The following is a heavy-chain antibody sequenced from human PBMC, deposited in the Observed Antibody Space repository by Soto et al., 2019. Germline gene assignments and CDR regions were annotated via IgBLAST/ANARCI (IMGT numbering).Heavy chain of an antibody. CDR2: IYPGESDN. CDR1: GYSFTSYW. V-gene: IGHV5-51*01. J-gene: IGHJ6*02. D-gene: IGHD5-18*01. CDR3: ARPNSVQPSYYYYGMDV. Sequence: PGESLKISWKGSGYSFTSYWIGWVRQMPGKGVEGMGIIYPGESDNRYSPSFQGQVTISADKSISTAYLKWISLKASDTAMYSCARPNSVQPSYYYYGMDVWGQGTTVTVSS.